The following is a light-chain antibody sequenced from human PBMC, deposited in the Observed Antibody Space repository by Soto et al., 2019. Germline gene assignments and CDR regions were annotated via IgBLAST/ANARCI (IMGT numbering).Light chain of an antibody. CDR3: QSYDSSLSGYG. Sequence: QAVVTQPPSVSGAPGQRVTISCTGSSSNIGAGYDVHWYQQLPGTAPRLLIYANTNRPSGVPGRFSGSKSGTSASLAITGLQAEDEADYYCQSYDSSLSGYGFGTGTKLTVL. CDR2: ANT. V-gene: IGLV1-40*01. CDR1: SSNIGAGYD. J-gene: IGLJ1*01.